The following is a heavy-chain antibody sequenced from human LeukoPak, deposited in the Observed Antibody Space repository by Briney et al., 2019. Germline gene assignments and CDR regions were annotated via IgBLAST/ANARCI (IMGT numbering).Heavy chain of an antibody. V-gene: IGHV4-38-2*01. CDR2: IYHSGNT. CDR1: GYSISSGYY. CDR3: ARSPRPCSSTSCYAKTADGAFDI. Sequence: SETLSLTCAVSGYSISSGYYWGWIRQPPGKGLEWVGSIYHSGNTYYNPSLKSRVTISVDTSKTQFSLTLSSVTAADTAVYYCARSPRPCSSTSCYAKTADGAFDIWGQGTMVTVSS. J-gene: IGHJ3*02. D-gene: IGHD2-2*01.